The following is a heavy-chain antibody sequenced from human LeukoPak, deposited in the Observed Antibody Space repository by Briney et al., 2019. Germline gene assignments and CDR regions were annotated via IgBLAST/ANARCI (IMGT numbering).Heavy chain of an antibody. Sequence: PSETLSLTCTVSGGSISSYYWSWIRQPPGKGLEWIGEINHSGSTNYNPSLKSRVTISVDTSKNQFSLKLSSVTAADTAVYYCARGQGDYGGNSYYYYYMDVWGKGTTVTVSS. CDR3: ARGQGDYGGNSYYYYYMDV. D-gene: IGHD4-23*01. J-gene: IGHJ6*03. CDR1: GGSISSYY. CDR2: INHSGST. V-gene: IGHV4-34*01.